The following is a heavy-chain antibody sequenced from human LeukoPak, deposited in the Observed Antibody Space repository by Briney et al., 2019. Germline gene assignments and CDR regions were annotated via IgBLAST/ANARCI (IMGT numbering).Heavy chain of an antibody. CDR1: GGSFSGYY. V-gene: IGHV4-34*01. Sequence: SETLSLTCAVYGGSFSGYYWSWIRQPPGKGLEWIGEINHSGSTNYNPSLKSRVTISVDTSKNQFSLKLSSVTAADTAVYYCARTPVELLWFGEKYNWFDPWGQGTLVTVSS. CDR2: INHSGST. D-gene: IGHD3-10*01. CDR3: ARTPVELLWFGEKYNWFDP. J-gene: IGHJ5*02.